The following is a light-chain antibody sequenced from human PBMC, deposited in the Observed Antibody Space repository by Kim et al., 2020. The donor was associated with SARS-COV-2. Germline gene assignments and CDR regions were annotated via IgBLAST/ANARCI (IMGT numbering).Light chain of an antibody. Sequence: EIVMTQSPATLSVSPGERATLSCRASQSVSSNLAWYQQKPGQAPRLLIYGASTRATGIPDRFSGSGSGTEFTLTISSLQSEDFAVYYCQQYNNWPGTFGQGTKVDIK. CDR2: GAS. V-gene: IGKV3-15*01. CDR3: QQYNNWPGT. J-gene: IGKJ1*01. CDR1: QSVSSN.